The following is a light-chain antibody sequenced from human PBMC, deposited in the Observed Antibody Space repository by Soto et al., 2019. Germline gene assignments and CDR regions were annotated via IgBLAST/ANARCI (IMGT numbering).Light chain of an antibody. Sequence: VMTQSPATLSVSPGERATLSCRASQTVSSHLAWYQQKPGQAPRLLIYGASTRATDVPARFRGSGSGTEFTLTISSLKSEDVAVYYCQHYYNWAYTFSQGTKLEIK. V-gene: IGKV3-15*01. CDR3: QHYYNWAYT. J-gene: IGKJ2*01. CDR1: QTVSSH. CDR2: GAS.